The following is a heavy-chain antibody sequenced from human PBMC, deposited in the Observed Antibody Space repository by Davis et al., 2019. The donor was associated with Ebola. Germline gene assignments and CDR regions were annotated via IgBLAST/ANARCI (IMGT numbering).Heavy chain of an antibody. CDR3: ARNSGSYSGAFDI. CDR2: ISGSGGST. V-gene: IGHV3-11*04. Sequence: GESLKISCAASGFTFSDYYMSWIRQAPGKGLEWVSAISGSGGSTYYADSVKGRFTISRDNAKNSLYLQMNSLRAEDTAVYYCARNSGSYSGAFDIWGQGTMVTVSS. J-gene: IGHJ3*02. CDR1: GFTFSDYY. D-gene: IGHD1-26*01.